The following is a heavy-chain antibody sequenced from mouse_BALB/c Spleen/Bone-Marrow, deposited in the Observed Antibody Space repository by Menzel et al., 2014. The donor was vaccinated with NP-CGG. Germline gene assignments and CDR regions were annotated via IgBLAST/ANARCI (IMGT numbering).Heavy chain of an antibody. D-gene: IGHD1-1*01. V-gene: IGHV14-3*02. J-gene: IGHJ2*01. CDR1: GFNIKDTY. CDR3: ASYYYGHYFDY. CDR2: IDPANGNT. Sequence: VQLKQSGAELVKPGASVKLSCTASGFNIKDTYMHWVKQRPEQGLEWIGRIDPANGNTKYDPKFQGKATITADTSSNTAYLQLSSLTSVDTAVYYCASYYYGHYFDYWGQGTTLTVSS.